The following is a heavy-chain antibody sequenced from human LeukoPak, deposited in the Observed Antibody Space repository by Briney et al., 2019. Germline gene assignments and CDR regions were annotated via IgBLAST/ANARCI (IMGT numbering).Heavy chain of an antibody. D-gene: IGHD3-22*01. CDR3: ARSSPTYYFDSSGYYYGDY. V-gene: IGHV1-2*06. J-gene: IGHJ4*02. CDR2: INPNTGVT. CDR1: AYSFTDYY. Sequence: VASVKVPCKASAYSFTDYYIHWVRQAPGQGLEWMGRINPNTGVTDYAQIFKGRVTMTRDTSISTAYMELSRLGSDDTAVYYCARSSPTYYFDSSGYYYGDYWGQGTLVTVSS.